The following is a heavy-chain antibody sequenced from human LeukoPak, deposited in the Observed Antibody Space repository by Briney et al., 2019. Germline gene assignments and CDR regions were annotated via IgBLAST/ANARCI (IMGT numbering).Heavy chain of an antibody. J-gene: IGHJ4*02. CDR2: ISAYNGNT. V-gene: IGHV1-18*01. CDR1: GYTFTSYG. Sequence: RASVKVSCKASGYTFTSYGINWVRQAPGQGLEWMGWISAYNGNTNYAQKLQGRVTMTTDTSTSTAYMELRSLRSDDTAVYYCARDSGNYGEANEPLDYWGQGTLLTVSS. D-gene: IGHD4-17*01. CDR3: ARDSGNYGEANEPLDY.